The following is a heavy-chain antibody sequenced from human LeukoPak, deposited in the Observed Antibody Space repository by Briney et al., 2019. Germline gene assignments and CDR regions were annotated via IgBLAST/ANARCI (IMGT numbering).Heavy chain of an antibody. J-gene: IGHJ4*02. D-gene: IGHD6-13*01. CDR1: GGSISSYY. CDR2: IYYNGIT. CDR3: ARLGPAAGTSFDY. V-gene: IGHV4-59*08. Sequence: SETLSLTCTVSGGSISSYYWSWIRQPPGKGLEWIGYIYYNGITSYNPSLKSRVTISVDTSKNQFSLKLSSVTAADTAVYYCARLGPAAGTSFDYWGQGTLVTVSS.